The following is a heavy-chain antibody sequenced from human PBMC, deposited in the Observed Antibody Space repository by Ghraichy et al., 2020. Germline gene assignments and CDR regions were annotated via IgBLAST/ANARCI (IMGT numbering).Heavy chain of an antibody. CDR2: IYYSGST. CDR3: ARHLGDTAMVPFDP. V-gene: IGHV4-39*01. CDR1: GGSISSSSYY. Sequence: AGSLSLTCTVSGGSISSSSYYWGWIRQPPGKGLEWIGCIYYSGSTYYNPSLKRRVTISVDTSKNQFSLKLSPVTAADTAVYYCARHLGDTAMVPFDPWGQGTLVTVSS. D-gene: IGHD5-18*01. J-gene: IGHJ5*02.